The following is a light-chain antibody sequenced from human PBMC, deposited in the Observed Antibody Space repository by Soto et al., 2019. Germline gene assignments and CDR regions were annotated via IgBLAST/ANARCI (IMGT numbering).Light chain of an antibody. J-gene: IGKJ2*01. Sequence: EIVLTQSPAPLSLSPGERATLSCRASQSVSSYLAWYQQKPGQAPRRLIYDTSNWATGIPARFSGSGSGTDFTLTISSLESEDFAVYYCQQRSKWPLTFGQGTKVDIK. CDR3: QQRSKWPLT. V-gene: IGKV3-11*01. CDR2: DTS. CDR1: QSVSSY.